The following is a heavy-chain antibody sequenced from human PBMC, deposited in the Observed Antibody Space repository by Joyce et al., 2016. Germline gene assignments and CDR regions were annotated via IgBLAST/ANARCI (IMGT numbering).Heavy chain of an antibody. CDR3: ARSSYTNGIFDY. Sequence: EVQLVESGGGLVKPGGSLILSCEASGFTFSRYSMSWVRQAAVKGLEWVSSLSSSSAYIKYTDSVKGRFTISRDNAKNSLYLQMNSLRVEDTAVYYCARSSYTNGIFDYWGQGTLVTVSS. J-gene: IGHJ4*02. D-gene: IGHD2-8*01. CDR2: LSSSSAYI. CDR1: GFTFSRYS. V-gene: IGHV3-21*01.